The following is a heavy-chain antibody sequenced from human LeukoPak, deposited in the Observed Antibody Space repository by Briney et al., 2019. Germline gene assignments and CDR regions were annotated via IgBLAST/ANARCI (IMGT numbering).Heavy chain of an antibody. D-gene: IGHD3-22*01. CDR3: ARDSGGAYYYDSSGYSPFDY. Sequence: SETLSLTCTVSGGSISSYYWSWIRQPPGKGLEWIGYIYYSGSTNYNPSLKSRATISVSTSKNQFSLKRSSGTAADTAVYYCARDSGGAYYYDSSGYSPFDYWGQGTLVTVSS. CDR2: IYYSGST. J-gene: IGHJ4*02. CDR1: GGSISSYY. V-gene: IGHV4-59*01.